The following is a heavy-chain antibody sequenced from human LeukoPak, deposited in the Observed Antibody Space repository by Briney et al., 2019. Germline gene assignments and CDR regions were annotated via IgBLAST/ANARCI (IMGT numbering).Heavy chain of an antibody. CDR2: ISYDGSNK. D-gene: IGHD5-18*01. CDR3: AGYVDTAMVPYFDY. V-gene: IGHV3-30*04. J-gene: IGHJ4*02. CDR1: GFTFSSYE. Sequence: GGSLRLSCAASGFTFSSYEMNWVRQAPGKGLEWVAVISYDGSNKYYADSVKGRFTISRDNSKNTLYLQMNSLRAEDTAVCYCAGYVDTAMVPYFDYWGQGTLVTVSS.